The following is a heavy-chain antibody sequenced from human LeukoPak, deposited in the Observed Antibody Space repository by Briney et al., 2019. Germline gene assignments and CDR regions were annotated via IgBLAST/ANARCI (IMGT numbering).Heavy chain of an antibody. Sequence: GSSVKVSCKASGGTFSSYAISWVRQAPGKGLEWMGGFDPEDGETIYAQKFQGRVTMTEDTSTDTAYMELSSLRSEDTAVYYCATDKLTMVRGVIIWNWFDPWGQGTLVTVSS. CDR3: ATDKLTMVRGVIIWNWFDP. CDR1: GGTFSSYA. D-gene: IGHD3-10*01. CDR2: FDPEDGET. V-gene: IGHV1-24*01. J-gene: IGHJ5*02.